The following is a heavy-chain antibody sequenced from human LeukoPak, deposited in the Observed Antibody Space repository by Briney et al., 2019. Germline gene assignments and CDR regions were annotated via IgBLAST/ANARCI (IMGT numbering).Heavy chain of an antibody. V-gene: IGHV4-39*01. CDR1: GGSIRSSYYY. D-gene: IGHD2-15*01. Sequence: SETLSLTCTVSGGSIRSSYYYWGWIRQPPGKGLEWIGSIYDSGSTYYNPSLKSRVTISVDTSKNQFSLKLNSVTAADTAVYYCARRYCSGGSCYSDNWFDPWGQGTLVTVSS. J-gene: IGHJ5*02. CDR2: IYDSGST. CDR3: ARRYCSGGSCYSDNWFDP.